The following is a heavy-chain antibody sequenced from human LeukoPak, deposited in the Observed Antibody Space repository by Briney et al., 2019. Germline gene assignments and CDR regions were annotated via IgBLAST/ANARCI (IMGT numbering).Heavy chain of an antibody. J-gene: IGHJ3*02. D-gene: IGHD3-22*01. Sequence: SETLSLTSIVSGDSISSSDYYWSCIRQPAGKGLEGIGRISRSVGTNYNPSLTSRVTISVDTYKNQFSLKLSSVTAADTAVYFCARGPYSYDSSGAFDIWGQGTMVTVSS. CDR1: GDSISSSDYY. V-gene: IGHV4-61*02. CDR3: ARGPYSYDSSGAFDI. CDR2: ISRSVGT.